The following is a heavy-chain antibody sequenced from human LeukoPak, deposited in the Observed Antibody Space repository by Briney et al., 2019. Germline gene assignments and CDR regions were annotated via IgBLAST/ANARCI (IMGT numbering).Heavy chain of an antibody. V-gene: IGHV4-34*01. Sequence: SETLSLTCAVYGGSFSGYYWSWIRQPPGKGLEWIGEINHSGSTNYNPSLKSRVTISVDTSKNQFSLKLSSVTAAHTAVYYCARGGGIVVVPAAIPRTWFDPWGQGTLVTVSS. CDR1: GGSFSGYY. CDR3: ARGGGIVVVPAAIPRTWFDP. J-gene: IGHJ5*02. CDR2: INHSGST. D-gene: IGHD2-2*02.